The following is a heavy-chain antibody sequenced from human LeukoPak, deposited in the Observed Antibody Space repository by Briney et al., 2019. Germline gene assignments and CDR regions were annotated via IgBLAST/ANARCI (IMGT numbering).Heavy chain of an antibody. D-gene: IGHD3-10*01. Sequence: PGGSLRLSCVASGFTFSDYGMLWVRQPPGKGLEWVAVISYDGRNEHYADSVKGRFTISRDNSKNTLYLQMNSLRAEDTAVYYCAKRQGLGSGSLTTHAFDIWGQGTMVTVSS. CDR3: AKRQGLGSGSLTTHAFDI. J-gene: IGHJ3*02. V-gene: IGHV3-30*18. CDR2: ISYDGRNE. CDR1: GFTFSDYG.